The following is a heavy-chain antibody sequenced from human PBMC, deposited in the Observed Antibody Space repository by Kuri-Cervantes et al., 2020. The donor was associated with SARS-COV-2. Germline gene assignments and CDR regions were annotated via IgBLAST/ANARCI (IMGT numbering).Heavy chain of an antibody. Sequence: KVSCKGSGYSFTSYCSGWVRQMPGKGLEWMGIIYPCDSDTRYSPSFQGQVTITADKSISTAYLQWSSQNATGTAMYYCAGGRNNKNYFDNWGQGTLVTVSS. CDR2: IYPCDSDT. CDR3: AGGRNNKNYFDN. D-gene: IGHD1/OR15-1a*01. J-gene: IGHJ4*02. V-gene: IGHV5-51*01. CDR1: GYSFTSYC.